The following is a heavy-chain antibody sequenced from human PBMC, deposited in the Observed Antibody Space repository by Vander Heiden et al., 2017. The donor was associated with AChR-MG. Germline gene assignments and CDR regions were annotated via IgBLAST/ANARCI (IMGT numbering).Heavy chain of an antibody. Sequence: QVKLVQSGAEVKKPGASVKVSCKASGYTFTDHYTHWVRQAPGQGPECMGWINPNSGGTNYAQKLQGRVTMTRDTPITTAYMELSRLRSDETAVFYCATVLAGRTSYFYAVDVWGQGTTVTVSS. V-gene: IGHV1-2*02. J-gene: IGHJ6*02. CDR2: INPNSGGT. D-gene: IGHD6-6*01. CDR3: ATVLAGRTSYFYAVDV. CDR1: GYTFTDHY.